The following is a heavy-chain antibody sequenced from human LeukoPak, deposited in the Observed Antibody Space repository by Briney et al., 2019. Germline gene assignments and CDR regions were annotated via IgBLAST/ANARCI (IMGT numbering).Heavy chain of an antibody. V-gene: IGHV4-34*01. CDR3: ARVYYSNSYDYWYFDL. CDR1: GGSFSGYY. D-gene: IGHD6-13*01. CDR2: INHSGST. Sequence: SETLSLTCAVYGGSFSGYYWSWIRQPPGKGLEWIGEINHSGSTNYNPSLKSRVTISVDTSKNQFSLKLSSVTAADTAVYYCARVYYSNSYDYWYFDLWSRGTLVTVSS. J-gene: IGHJ2*01.